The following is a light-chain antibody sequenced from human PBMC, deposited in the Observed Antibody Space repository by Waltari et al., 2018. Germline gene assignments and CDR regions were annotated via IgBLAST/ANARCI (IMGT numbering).Light chain of an antibody. CDR1: QSVSSSY. CDR2: ASS. Sequence: DIVLTQSPGTLSLSPGASATLPCRASQSVSSSYLAGYQPKPGQGPSFLIYASSSRATGIPDRFSGSGSGTDFTLTISRLEPEDFAVYDCQQYGSSPWTFGRGTRVEIK. V-gene: IGKV3-20*01. J-gene: IGKJ1*01. CDR3: QQYGSSPWT.